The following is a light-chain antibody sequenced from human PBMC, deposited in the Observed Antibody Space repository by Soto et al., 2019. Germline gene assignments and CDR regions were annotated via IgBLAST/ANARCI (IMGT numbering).Light chain of an antibody. CDR2: DDS. V-gene: IGLV3-21*02. CDR3: QVWDSSSVV. CDR1: NIGSKS. Sequence: SYELTQPPSVSVAPGQTARITCGGNNIGSKSEHWHQQQPGQAPVLVVYDDSDRPTGIPERFAGSNSGNTATLTISRVEAGDEDDYYCQVWDSSSVVFGGGTKLTVL. J-gene: IGLJ2*01.